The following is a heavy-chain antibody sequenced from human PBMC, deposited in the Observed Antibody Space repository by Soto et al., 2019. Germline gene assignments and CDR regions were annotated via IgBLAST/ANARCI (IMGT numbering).Heavy chain of an antibody. V-gene: IGHV1-46*03. Sequence: QVQLIQSGAEVKKPGASVKGSCKASGYTFTSSYIHWVRQAPGQGLEWMAIINPNGGSTNYAQKFHGRVTMTRETSTSTVYMELSSLTSEDTAVYYCARSLMEGDYWGQGTLVTVSS. CDR2: INPNGGST. CDR3: ARSLMEGDY. CDR1: GYTFTSSY. J-gene: IGHJ4*02. D-gene: IGHD3-10*01.